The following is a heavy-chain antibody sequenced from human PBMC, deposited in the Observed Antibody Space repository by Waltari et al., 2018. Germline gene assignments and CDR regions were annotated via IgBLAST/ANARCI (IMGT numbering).Heavy chain of an antibody. Sequence: QVQLVESGGGVVQPGRSLRLSCAGSGFTFSNSAMHWVRQAPGKGLEGVEIIWNDGSTEKYADSVKGRFTISRDNSKNTLYLQMNSLRAEDTATYYCAKPTYGPGSYLIDHWGQGTLVTVSS. J-gene: IGHJ4*02. D-gene: IGHD3-10*01. CDR1: GFTFSNSA. V-gene: IGHV3-33*06. CDR2: IWNDGSTE. CDR3: AKPTYGPGSYLIDH.